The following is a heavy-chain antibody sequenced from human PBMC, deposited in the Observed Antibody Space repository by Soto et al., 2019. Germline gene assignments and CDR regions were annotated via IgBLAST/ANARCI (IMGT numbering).Heavy chain of an antibody. CDR3: AKDFDSYSSGRYGMDV. J-gene: IGHJ6*01. CDR1: GGSIRSYF. V-gene: IGHV4-59*01. CDR2: IYSSGNT. D-gene: IGHD6-19*01. Sequence: SETLSLTCNVSGGSIRSYFWNWIRQPPGKGLEWIGYIYSSGNTKYNPSLKSGVTMTVDMSQNQISLSLTSVTAADTAVYYCAKDFDSYSSGRYGMDVWGQGTTVTVS.